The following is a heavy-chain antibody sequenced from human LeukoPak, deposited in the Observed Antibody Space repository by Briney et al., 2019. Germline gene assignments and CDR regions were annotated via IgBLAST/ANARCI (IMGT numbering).Heavy chain of an antibody. Sequence: GGSLRLSCVSSTFTFSDSVMHWVRQAPGKGLEWVSAISIDGNGKFYADSVRGRITISRDNSKKTLYLEMNSLSAEDTAVYYCAKEVRTSGRAGIFGYWGQGTLVTVSS. V-gene: IGHV3-30*04. CDR3: AKEVRTSGRAGIFGY. CDR2: ISIDGNGK. D-gene: IGHD2-2*01. CDR1: TFTFSDSV. J-gene: IGHJ4*02.